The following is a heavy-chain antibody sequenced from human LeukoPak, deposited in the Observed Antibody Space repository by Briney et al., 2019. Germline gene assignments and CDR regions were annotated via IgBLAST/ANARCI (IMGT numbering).Heavy chain of an antibody. Sequence: SVKVSCKASGGTFSSYAISWVRQAPGQGLEWMGRIIPILGIANYAQKFQGRVTITADKSTSTAYMELSSLRSEDTAVYYCARVRAYCSSTSCPPSYWGQGTLVTVSS. V-gene: IGHV1-69*04. CDR3: ARVRAYCSSTSCPPSY. CDR1: GGTFSSYA. D-gene: IGHD2-2*01. CDR2: IIPILGIA. J-gene: IGHJ4*02.